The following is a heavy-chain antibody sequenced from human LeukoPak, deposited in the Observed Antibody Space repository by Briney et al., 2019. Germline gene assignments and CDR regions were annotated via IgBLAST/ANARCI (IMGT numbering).Heavy chain of an antibody. CDR2: VNFDGTTT. Sequence: GGSLRLSCAASGFTFSNYWLHWVRQAPGKGLVWVSRVNFDGTTTYYADSVKGRFTISRDNSKNTLYLQMNSLRAEDTAVYYCAKGPNRDGYSTFDYWGQGTLVTVSS. J-gene: IGHJ4*02. CDR1: GFTFSNYW. D-gene: IGHD5-24*01. CDR3: AKGPNRDGYSTFDY. V-gene: IGHV3-74*01.